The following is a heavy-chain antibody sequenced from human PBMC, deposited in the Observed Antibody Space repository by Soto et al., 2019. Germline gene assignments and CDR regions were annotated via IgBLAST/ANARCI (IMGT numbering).Heavy chain of an antibody. J-gene: IGHJ2*01. CDR1: GDFISNFY. CDR2: ISASGRS. CDR3: ARGMGRYFDL. D-gene: IGHD2-8*01. Sequence: QVQLPESGPGLVKPSETLSLTCTVSGDFISNFYWSWIRQPAGKGLQSLGRISASGRSNYNPNLQSRVAMSLDTSKNQFSLRLTSLSAADTAVYFCARGMGRYFDLWGRGTLVTVFS. V-gene: IGHV4-4*07.